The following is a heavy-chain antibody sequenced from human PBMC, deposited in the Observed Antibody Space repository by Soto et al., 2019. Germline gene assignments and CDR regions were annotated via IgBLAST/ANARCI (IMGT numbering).Heavy chain of an antibody. CDR1: SVSLSSGGYY. CDR2: IYFTGIT. J-gene: IGHJ5*02. Sequence: SETLSLTCTVSSVSLSSGGYYWNWIRQHPVKGLEWIGYIYFTGITYSTPSLKSRVTLSVDTSKSQFSLELRSVTAADTAIYYCARAPPHHKVNWFELWGPGVVVTVSS. CDR3: ARAPPHHKVNWFEL. V-gene: IGHV4-31*03.